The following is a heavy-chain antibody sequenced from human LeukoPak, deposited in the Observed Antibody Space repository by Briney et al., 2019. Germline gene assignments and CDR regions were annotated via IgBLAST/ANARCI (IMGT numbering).Heavy chain of an antibody. CDR2: TNPSGGST. D-gene: IGHD2-2*01. Sequence: ASVTVSCKASGYTFTSYYMHWVRQAPGQGLEWMGITNPSGGSTSYAQKFQGRVTMTRDMSTSTVYMELSSLRSEDTAVYYCARGYCSSTSCPSFDYWGQGTLVTVSS. CDR3: ARGYCSSTSCPSFDY. J-gene: IGHJ4*02. CDR1: GYTFTSYY. V-gene: IGHV1-46*01.